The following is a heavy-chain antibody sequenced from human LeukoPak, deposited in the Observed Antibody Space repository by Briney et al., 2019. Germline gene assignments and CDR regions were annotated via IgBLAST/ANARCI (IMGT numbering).Heavy chain of an antibody. V-gene: IGHV4-39*01. CDR1: GGSISSNY. J-gene: IGHJ4*02. CDR3: ARLLYDRSGYYYFDY. Sequence: SETLSLTCTVSGGSISSNYWGWIRQPPGKGLEWIGSIYYTGSTYYNPSLKSRVTVYVDTSKNQFSLKLTSVTAADTAVYYCARLLYDRSGYYYFDYWGQGTLVTVSS. D-gene: IGHD3-22*01. CDR2: IYYTGST.